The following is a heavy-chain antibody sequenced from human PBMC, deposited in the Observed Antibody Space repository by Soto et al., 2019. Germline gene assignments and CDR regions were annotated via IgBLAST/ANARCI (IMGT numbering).Heavy chain of an antibody. Sequence: PWESLKISCKGSGYNFAGYWIAWVRQMPGKGLELMGIIYPSDSDTRYRPSFQGQVTISADKSISSAYLQWSSLRASDTAMYYCARGGGTTRTFDCWGQGTPVTVSS. CDR1: GYNFAGYW. CDR2: IYPSDSDT. J-gene: IGHJ4*02. V-gene: IGHV5-51*01. D-gene: IGHD1-1*01. CDR3: ARGGGTTRTFDC.